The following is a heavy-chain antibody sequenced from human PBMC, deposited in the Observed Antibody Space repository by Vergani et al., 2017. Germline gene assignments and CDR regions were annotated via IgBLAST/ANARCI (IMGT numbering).Heavy chain of an antibody. V-gene: IGHV4-61*02. J-gene: IGHJ4*02. CDR3: AGDSSSWQRADY. CDR2: FYTGGGT. CDR1: GASISSGSYY. D-gene: IGHD6-13*01. Sequence: QVQLQESGPGLVRPSQTLSLTCTVSGASISSGSYYWSWFRQPAGKRLEWIGRFYTGGGTNYNPSLKSRVTISVDTSKNQFSLRLSSVTAADTALYYCAGDSSSWQRADYWGQGTLVTVSS.